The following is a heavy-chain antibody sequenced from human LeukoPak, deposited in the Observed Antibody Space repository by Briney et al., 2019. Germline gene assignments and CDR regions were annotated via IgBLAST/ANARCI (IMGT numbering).Heavy chain of an antibody. Sequence: SETLSLTCTVSGGSISSSSYYWGWIRQPPGKGLEWIGSIYYSGSTYYNPSLKSRVTISVDTSKNQFSLKLSSVTAADTAVYYCARRMTYYDFWSGYSYYFDYWGQGTLVTVSS. J-gene: IGHJ4*02. CDR3: ARRMTYYDFWSGYSYYFDY. CDR1: GGSISSSSYY. D-gene: IGHD3-3*01. CDR2: IYYSGST. V-gene: IGHV4-39*01.